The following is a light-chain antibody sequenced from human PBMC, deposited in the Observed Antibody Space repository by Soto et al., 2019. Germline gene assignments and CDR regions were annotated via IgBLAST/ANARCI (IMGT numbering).Light chain of an antibody. CDR1: QSVSSSY. V-gene: IGKV3-20*01. CDR2: GAS. Sequence: ENVLTQSPGTLSLSPGERATLSCRASQSVSSSYLGWYQQKPGQAPRLLIYGASSRATGIPDRFSGSGSGTDFTLTISRLEPEDFAVYYCQQYGSPPWTFGQGTKVEIK. CDR3: QQYGSPPWT. J-gene: IGKJ1*01.